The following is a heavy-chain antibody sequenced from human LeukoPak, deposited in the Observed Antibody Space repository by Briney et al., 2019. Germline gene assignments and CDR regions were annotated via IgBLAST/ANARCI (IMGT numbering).Heavy chain of an antibody. CDR1: GVTFSGYG. V-gene: IGHV3-30*02. CDR2: IRYDGSNK. J-gene: IGHJ4*02. D-gene: IGHD4/OR15-4a*01. CDR3: ARENYGGHTFDY. Sequence: GGSLRLSCAASGVTFSGYGMHWVRQAPGKGLEWVAFIRYDGSNKYYADSVKGRFTISRDNSKNTLYLQMNSLRAEDTAVYYCARENYGGHTFDYWGQGTLVTVSS.